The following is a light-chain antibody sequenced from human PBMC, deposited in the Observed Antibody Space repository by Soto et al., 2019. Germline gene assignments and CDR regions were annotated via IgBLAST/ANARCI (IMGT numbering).Light chain of an antibody. V-gene: IGKV1-12*01. Sequence: DLQMTQSPSSVSASVGDRVTITCRASQGISSWLAWYQQKPGKAPKLLIYAASSLQSGVPSRFSGSGSGTNLPLTINSLQAEEFSTYYCQQANSFTLTFGGGTKVEIK. J-gene: IGKJ4*01. CDR1: QGISSW. CDR2: AAS. CDR3: QQANSFTLT.